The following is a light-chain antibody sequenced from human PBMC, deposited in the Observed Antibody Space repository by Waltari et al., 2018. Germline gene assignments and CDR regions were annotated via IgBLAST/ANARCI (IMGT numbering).Light chain of an antibody. V-gene: IGLV2-14*03. Sequence: QSALTQPASVSGSPGQSITISCTGTSSDVGGYNYVSWYQQYPGKAPKLMIDDVNKRPSGVSNRFSGSKSGNTASLTISGLQAEDEADYYCSSYTSSSTLVFGGGTKLTVL. CDR1: SSDVGGYNY. CDR3: SSYTSSSTLV. J-gene: IGLJ3*02. CDR2: DVN.